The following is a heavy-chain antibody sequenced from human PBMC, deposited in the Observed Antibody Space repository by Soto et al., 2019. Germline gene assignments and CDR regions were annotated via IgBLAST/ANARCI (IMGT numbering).Heavy chain of an antibody. CDR1: GFMFSDHA. Sequence: PGGSLRLSCVVSGFMFSDHAMNWVRQAPGKGPEWISRIDESGGTTSYADSVKGRFTISRDNTRDSLYLHMSNLRAEDTAIYYCARDRSLNFAVLPYGMDVWGPGTTVTVSS. V-gene: IGHV3-48*03. CDR2: IDESGGTT. CDR3: ARDRSLNFAVLPYGMDV. J-gene: IGHJ6*02. D-gene: IGHD3-3*01.